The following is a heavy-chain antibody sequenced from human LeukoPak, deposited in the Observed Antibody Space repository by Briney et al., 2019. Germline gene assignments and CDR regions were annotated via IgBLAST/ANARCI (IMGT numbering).Heavy chain of an antibody. CDR1: GGTFSSYT. Sequence: SVKVSCKASGGTFSSYTISWVRQAPGQGLGWMGRIIPILGIANYAQKFQGRVTITADNSTSTAYMELSSLRSEDTAVYYCARPDYYYYDSSGYYYYWGQGTLVTVSS. D-gene: IGHD3-22*01. V-gene: IGHV1-69*02. CDR2: IIPILGIA. J-gene: IGHJ4*02. CDR3: ARPDYYYYDSSGYYYY.